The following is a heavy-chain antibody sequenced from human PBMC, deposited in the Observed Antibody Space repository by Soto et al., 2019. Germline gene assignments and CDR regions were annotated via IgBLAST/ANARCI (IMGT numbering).Heavy chain of an antibody. CDR2: ISSSSSVI. D-gene: IGHD7-27*01. J-gene: IGHJ6*03. CDR1: GFILSDCA. Sequence: EVQLVESGGGLVQPGGSLRLSCATSGFILSDCAMNWVRQAPGKGLEWVSYISSSSSVIDYADSVKGRFTVSRDIASNSLYLQMNSLRAEDTAVYYCARDLSWGSNWYYYMDVWGKGTTVIVYS. V-gene: IGHV3-48*01. CDR3: ARDLSWGSNWYYYMDV.